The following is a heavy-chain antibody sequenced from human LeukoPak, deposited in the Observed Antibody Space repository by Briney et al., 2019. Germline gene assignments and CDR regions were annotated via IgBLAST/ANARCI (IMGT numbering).Heavy chain of an antibody. D-gene: IGHD1-1*01. J-gene: IGHJ4*02. Sequence: GGSLRLSCAASGFTFSSYWMSWVRQAPGKGREWVSNINQDGNEKYYVDSARGRFTVSRDNAKKSVYLQMNSLRVEDTAVYYCARDDLVRDRYDYVDYWGQGTLVTVSS. CDR2: INQDGNEK. CDR3: ARDDLVRDRYDYVDY. V-gene: IGHV3-7*01. CDR1: GFTFSSYW.